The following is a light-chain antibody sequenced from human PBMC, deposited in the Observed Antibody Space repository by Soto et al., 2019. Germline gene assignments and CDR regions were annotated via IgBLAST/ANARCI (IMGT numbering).Light chain of an antibody. Sequence: QSVLTQPASVSGSPGQSITISCTGTSSDVGAFDYVSWYQQHPGKAPKLMIFDVHNRPSGVSDRFSGSKSGNTASLTISGLQAEDEADYYYNSYATSTSYVFGTGTKLTVL. CDR3: NSYATSTSYV. CDR1: SSDVGAFDY. J-gene: IGLJ1*01. CDR2: DVH. V-gene: IGLV2-14*03.